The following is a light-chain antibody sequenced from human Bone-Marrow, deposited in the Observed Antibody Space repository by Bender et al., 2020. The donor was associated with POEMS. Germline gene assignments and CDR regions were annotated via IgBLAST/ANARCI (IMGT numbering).Light chain of an antibody. CDR3: ASYTSSNTLI. CDR1: SSDVGGYDY. Sequence: QSALTQPSSVSGSLGQSITISCTGTSSDVGGYDYVSWYQEYPGKAPKLMISDVSNRPSGFSNRFSGSKSGNTASLTISGLQPEDESTYYCASYTSSNTLIFGGGTTVTVL. CDR2: DVS. J-gene: IGLJ2*01. V-gene: IGLV2-14*03.